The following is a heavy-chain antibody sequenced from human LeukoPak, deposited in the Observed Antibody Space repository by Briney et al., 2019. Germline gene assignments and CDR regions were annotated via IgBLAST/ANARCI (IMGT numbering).Heavy chain of an antibody. J-gene: IGHJ4*02. CDR2: INLSGGST. V-gene: IGHV1-46*01. Sequence: ASVKVSCKASGFTFINYYMHWVRQAPGQGLEWLGIINLSGGSTHYPQKFQDRVTMTRDTSTSTVYMELSSLRSEDTAVYYCARDLYNWNDASDYWGQGTLVTVSS. CDR1: GFTFINYY. D-gene: IGHD1-1*01. CDR3: ARDLYNWNDASDY.